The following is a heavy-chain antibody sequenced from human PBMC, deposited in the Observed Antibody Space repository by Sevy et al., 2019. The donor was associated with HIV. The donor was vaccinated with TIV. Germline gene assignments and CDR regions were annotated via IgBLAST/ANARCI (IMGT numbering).Heavy chain of an antibody. J-gene: IGHJ3*02. Sequence: SETLSLTCAVYGGSFSGYYWSWIRQPPGKGLEWVGEINHSGSTNYNPSLKSRVTISVDTSNNQFSLKLSSVTVADTAVYYCARHCSSSSCSHAFDIWGQGTMVTVSS. V-gene: IGHV4-34*01. CDR3: ARHCSSSSCSHAFDI. CDR2: INHSGST. CDR1: GGSFSGYY. D-gene: IGHD2-2*01.